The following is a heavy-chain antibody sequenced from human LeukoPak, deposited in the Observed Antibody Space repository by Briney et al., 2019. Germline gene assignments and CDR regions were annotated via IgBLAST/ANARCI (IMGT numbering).Heavy chain of an antibody. Sequence: PGGSLRLSCAASGFIFSNYAMNWVRQAPGKRLEWVSLISTSSTNTHYADSVKGRFTISRDDSKSMLYLQMNSLRADDTALYYCAIDYDSTGYQYGARSVHWGQGTQVTVAS. CDR2: ISTSSTNT. V-gene: IGHV3-23*01. J-gene: IGHJ4*02. CDR3: AIDYDSTGYQYGARSVH. D-gene: IGHD3-22*01. CDR1: GFIFSNYA.